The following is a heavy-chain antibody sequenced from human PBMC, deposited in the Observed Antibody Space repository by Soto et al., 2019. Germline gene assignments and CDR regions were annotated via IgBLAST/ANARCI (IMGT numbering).Heavy chain of an antibody. CDR2: IYYSGST. J-gene: IGHJ4*02. CDR3: ARDPFGRAWGSYDY. V-gene: IGHV4-59*01. D-gene: IGHD3-16*01. Sequence: SETLSLTCTVSGGSISSYYWSWIRQPPGKGPEWIGYIYYSGSTNYNPSLKSRVTISVDTSKNQFSLKLSSVTAADTAVYYCARDPFGRAWGSYDYWRQGTLVTVSS. CDR1: GGSISSYY.